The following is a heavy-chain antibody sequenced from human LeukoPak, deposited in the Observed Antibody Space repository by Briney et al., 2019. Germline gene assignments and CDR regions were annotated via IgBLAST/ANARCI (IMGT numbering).Heavy chain of an antibody. CDR1: GYTFTSYY. J-gene: IGHJ1*01. D-gene: IGHD3-22*01. CDR3: ARDQATYYYDSSGYPSRAKYFQH. V-gene: IGHV1-46*01. Sequence: ASVKVSCKASGYTFTSYYMHWVRQAPGQGLEWMGIINPSGGSTSYAQKFQGRVTMTRDTSTSTVYMELSSLRSEDTAVYYCARDQATYYYDSSGYPSRAKYFQHWGQGTPVTVSS. CDR2: INPSGGST.